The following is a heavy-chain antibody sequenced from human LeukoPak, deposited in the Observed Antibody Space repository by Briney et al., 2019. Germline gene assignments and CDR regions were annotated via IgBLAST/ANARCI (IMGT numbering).Heavy chain of an antibody. V-gene: IGHV3-69-1*01. CDR2: LSSSGNA. CDR3: ARDQDDYVWGSYRSIDY. J-gene: IGHJ4*02. D-gene: IGHD3-16*02. CDR1: GFSFSDHE. Sequence: GGSLRLSCAASGFSFSDHEMNWVRQAPGKGLEWVSYLSSSGNAYYADSVKGRFTISRDNAKNSLYLQMNSLRAEDTAVYYCARDQDDYVWGSYRSIDYWGQGTLVTVSS.